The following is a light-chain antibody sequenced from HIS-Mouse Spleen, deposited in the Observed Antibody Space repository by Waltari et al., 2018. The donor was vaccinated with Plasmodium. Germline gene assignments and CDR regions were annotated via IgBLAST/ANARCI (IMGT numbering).Light chain of an antibody. Sequence: QAVLTQPSSLSASPGASASLTCTLRSGINVGTSRIYWYQQKPGSPPQYPLRYKSDSDKQEGSGVPSRFSGSKDASANAVILLISGLQSEDEADYYCMIWHSSAWVFGGGTKLTVL. J-gene: IGLJ3*02. CDR2: YKSDSDK. CDR3: MIWHSSAWV. CDR1: SGINVGTSR. V-gene: IGLV5-45*03.